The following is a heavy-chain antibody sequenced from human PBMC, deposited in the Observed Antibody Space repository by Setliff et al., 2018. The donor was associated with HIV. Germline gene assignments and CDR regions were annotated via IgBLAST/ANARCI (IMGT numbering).Heavy chain of an antibody. V-gene: IGHV3-NL1*01. CDR1: GFTFSRYG. J-gene: IGHJ6*03. Sequence: PGGSLRLSCAASGFTFSRYGMHWVRQAPGKGLELVSAIYGGGSYTYYADSVKGRFTISRDNSQNTLYLQMNGLRVEDAAVYYCVKGAPDYDTNPFYYYFYMHVWGKGTTVTVSS. CDR2: IYGGGSYT. CDR3: VKGAPDYDTNPFYYYFYMHV. D-gene: IGHD4-17*01.